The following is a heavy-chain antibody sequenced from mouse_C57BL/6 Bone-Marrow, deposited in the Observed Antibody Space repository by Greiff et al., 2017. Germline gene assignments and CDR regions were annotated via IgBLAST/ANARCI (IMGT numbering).Heavy chain of an antibody. D-gene: IGHD2-4*01. J-gene: IGHJ1*03. CDR3: APLRGDGYFDD. CDR2: IDPSDSYT. V-gene: IGHV1-69*01. Sequence: QVQLQQPGAELVMPGASVKLSCKASGYTFTSYWMHWVKQRPGQGLEWIGEIDPSDSYTNYNQKFKGKSTLTVDKSSSTAYMQLSSLTSEDSAVYYCAPLRGDGYFDDWGTGTTVTVSS. CDR1: GYTFTSYW.